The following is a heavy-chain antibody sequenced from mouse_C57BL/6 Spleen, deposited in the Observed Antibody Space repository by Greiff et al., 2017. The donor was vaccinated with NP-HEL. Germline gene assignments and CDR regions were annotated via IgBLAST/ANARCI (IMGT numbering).Heavy chain of an antibody. CDR3: ARRAQATLYFDY. CDR1: GYTFTSYW. CDR2: IDPSDSDT. D-gene: IGHD3-2*02. J-gene: IGHJ2*01. Sequence: VQLQQPGAELVRPGSSVKLSCKASGYTFTSYWMHWVKQRPIQGLEWIGNIDPSDSDTHYNQKFKDKATLTVDKSSSTSYMQLSSLTAEDSAVYYGARRAQATLYFDYWGQGTTLTVSS. V-gene: IGHV1-52*01.